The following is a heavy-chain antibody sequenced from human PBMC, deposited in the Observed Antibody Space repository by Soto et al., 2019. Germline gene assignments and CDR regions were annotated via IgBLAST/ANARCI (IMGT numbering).Heavy chain of an antibody. D-gene: IGHD3-10*01. V-gene: IGHV3-48*01. CDR3: ARDQSRGQVFYYYMDV. CDR1: EFTFSTYA. J-gene: IGHJ6*03. Sequence: EVQLVESGGGLVQPGGSLRLSCAASEFTFSTYAMNWVPQAPGKGLEWVSYISSSSQNIRYADSVKGRFTISRDNAKNSLYLQMNSLRAEDTAVYYCARDQSRGQVFYYYMDVWGKGTTVTVSS. CDR2: ISSSSQNI.